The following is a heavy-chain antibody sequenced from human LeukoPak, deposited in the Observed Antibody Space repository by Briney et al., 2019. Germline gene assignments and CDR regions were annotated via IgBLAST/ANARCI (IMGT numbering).Heavy chain of an antibody. CDR2: VYISGTP. D-gene: IGHD3-22*01. J-gene: IGHJ4*02. CDR1: GGSISSYC. Sequence: SETLSLTCTVSGGSISSYCWSWIQQPAGKGLEWIGRVYISGTPNYNPSLRSRVTMSVDTSKNQFSLTLNSVTAADTAVYYCARGDYYDSGGYALDYWGQGTLVTVSS. CDR3: ARGDYYDSGGYALDY. V-gene: IGHV4-4*07.